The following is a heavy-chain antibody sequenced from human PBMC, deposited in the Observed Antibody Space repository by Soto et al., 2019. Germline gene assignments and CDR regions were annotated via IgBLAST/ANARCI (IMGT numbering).Heavy chain of an antibody. CDR3: AKKVNSGPGSQYFDY. CDR1: AFTFSSYS. CDR2: FRTSGDGGTT. J-gene: IGHJ4*02. V-gene: IGHV3-23*01. D-gene: IGHD3-10*01. Sequence: GGSLRLSCAASAFTFSSYSMSWVRQAPGKGLEWVSGFRTSGDGGTTYYADSVKGRFTISRDNSKNMLFLQMNSLRAEDTAIYYCAKKVNSGPGSQYFDYWGQGTLVTVSS.